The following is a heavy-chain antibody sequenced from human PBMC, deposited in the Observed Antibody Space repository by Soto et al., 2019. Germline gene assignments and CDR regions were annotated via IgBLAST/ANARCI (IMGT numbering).Heavy chain of an antibody. Sequence: RASVKVSCKASGGTFSSYAISWVRQAPGQGLEWMGGIIPIFGTANYAQKFQGRVTITADESTSTAYMELSSLRSEDTAVYYCAGDRTGGYRYGYFDYWGQGTLVTVS. V-gene: IGHV1-69*13. J-gene: IGHJ4*02. D-gene: IGHD5-18*01. CDR3: AGDRTGGYRYGYFDY. CDR2: IIPIFGTA. CDR1: GGTFSSYA.